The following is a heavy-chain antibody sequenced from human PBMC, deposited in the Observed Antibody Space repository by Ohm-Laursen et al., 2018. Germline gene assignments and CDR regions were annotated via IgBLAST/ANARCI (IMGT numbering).Heavy chain of an antibody. D-gene: IGHD6-13*01. V-gene: IGHV1-46*01. CDR1: GYTFTSYY. CDR2: INPSGGST. Sequence: ASVKVSCKSSGYTFTSYYMHWVRQAPGQGLEWMGIINPSGGSTSYAQKFQGRVTMTRDTSTSTVHMKLSSLRSEDTAVYYCARDPYSSSWDNYYFDYWGQGTLVTVSS. J-gene: IGHJ4*02. CDR3: ARDPYSSSWDNYYFDY.